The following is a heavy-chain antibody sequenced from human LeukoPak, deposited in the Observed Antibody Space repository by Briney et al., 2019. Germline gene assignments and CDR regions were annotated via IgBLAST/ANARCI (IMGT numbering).Heavy chain of an antibody. CDR1: VGSISNDY. V-gene: IGHV4-4*07. CDR3: ARGLPGSNAFDI. Sequence: SETLSLTCTVSVGSISNDYWSWIRQPAGKGLEWIGRIFNRGSTKYNPSLKSRVTMSVDTSKNQFSLKLSSVTAADTAVYYCARGLPGSNAFDIWGQGTMVTVSS. D-gene: IGHD3-10*01. CDR2: IFNRGST. J-gene: IGHJ3*02.